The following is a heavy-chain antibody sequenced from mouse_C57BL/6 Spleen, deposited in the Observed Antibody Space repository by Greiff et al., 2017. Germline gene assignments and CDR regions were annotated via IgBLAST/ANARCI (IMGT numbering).Heavy chain of an antibody. Sequence: EVQLQQSGPELVKPGASVKISCKASGYSFTGYYMNWVKQSPEKSLEWIGEINPSTGGTTYNQKFKAKATLTVDKSSSTAYMQLKSLTSEDSAVYYCARANCGSCYGFAYWGQGTLVTVSA. CDR1: GYSFTGYY. D-gene: IGHD1-1*01. V-gene: IGHV1-42*01. CDR2: INPSTGGT. J-gene: IGHJ3*01. CDR3: ARANCGSCYGFAY.